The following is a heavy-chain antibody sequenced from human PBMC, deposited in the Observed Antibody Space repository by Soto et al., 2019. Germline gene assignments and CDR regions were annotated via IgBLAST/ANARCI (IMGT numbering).Heavy chain of an antibody. J-gene: IGHJ4*02. D-gene: IGHD6-13*01. CDR2: ISTDGGDK. V-gene: IGHV3-30*01. CDR3: AKDHDLAAAGYYFDY. Sequence: PGGSLRLSCAASGFTFSSYAMHWVRQAPGKGLEWVAVISTDGGDKYHADSVKGRFTISRDNSKNTLFVQMNSLRPEDTAVYYCAKDHDLAAAGYYFDYWGQGTLVTVSS. CDR1: GFTFSSYA.